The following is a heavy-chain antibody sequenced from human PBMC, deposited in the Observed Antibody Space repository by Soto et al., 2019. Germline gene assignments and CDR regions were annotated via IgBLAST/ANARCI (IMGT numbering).Heavy chain of an antibody. D-gene: IGHD5-18*01. Sequence: GGSLRLSCAASGFTFSSYGMHWVRQAPGKGLEWVAVIWYDGSNKYYADSVKGRLTISRDNSKNTLYLQMNTMRAEATAVYYCARAPGYSYGFDYYYGMDVWGQGTTVTVSS. V-gene: IGHV3-33*01. J-gene: IGHJ6*02. CDR2: IWYDGSNK. CDR1: GFTFSSYG. CDR3: ARAPGYSYGFDYYYGMDV.